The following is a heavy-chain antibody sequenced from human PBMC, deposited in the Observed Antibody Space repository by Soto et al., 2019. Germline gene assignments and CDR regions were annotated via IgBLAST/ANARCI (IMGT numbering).Heavy chain of an antibody. D-gene: IGHD3-3*01. CDR1: GDTFTSYY. V-gene: IGHV1-46*01. J-gene: IGHJ5*02. Sequence: GASVKVSCKAPGDTFTSYYLNWVRQAPGQGREWMGVINPHGGSTKYAQKFQGRITMTRDTSTSTVYMELSSLRSDDTAIYYCARSSGGNFGIIIEGSNWFDPWGQGTLVTVSS. CDR2: INPHGGST. CDR3: ARSSGGNFGIIIEGSNWFDP.